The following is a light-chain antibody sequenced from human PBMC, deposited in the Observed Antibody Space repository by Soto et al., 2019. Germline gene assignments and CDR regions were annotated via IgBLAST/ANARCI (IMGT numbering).Light chain of an antibody. CDR2: EAS. CDR3: QQYNGY. Sequence: DNQMTQSPSILSASVGDRVTITCRASQSISIWLAWYQQKPGKAPKVLIYEASTLGSGVPSRFSGSGSGTEFSLTISSLQPDDFATYYCQQYNGYFGGGTKVESK. CDR1: QSISIW. V-gene: IGKV1-5*01. J-gene: IGKJ4*01.